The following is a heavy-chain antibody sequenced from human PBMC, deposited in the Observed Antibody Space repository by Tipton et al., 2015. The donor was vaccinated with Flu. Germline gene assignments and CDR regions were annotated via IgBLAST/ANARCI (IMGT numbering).Heavy chain of an antibody. D-gene: IGHD5-12*01. V-gene: IGHV3-23*01. CDR3: TEVIPEIVAGLDY. CDR2: IRGSGGRGAGT. CDR1: GFTFSSYG. Sequence: SGFTFSSYGMHWVRQAPGKGLEWVSNIRGSGGRGAGTYYADSVKGRFSISRDNSKNTLYLQLNSLRAEDTAIYYCTEVIPEIVAGLDYWGQGTLVTVSS. J-gene: IGHJ4*02.